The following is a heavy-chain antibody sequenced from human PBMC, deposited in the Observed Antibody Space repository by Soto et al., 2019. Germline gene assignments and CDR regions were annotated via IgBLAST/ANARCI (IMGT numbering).Heavy chain of an antibody. Sequence: GGSLRLSCAASGFTFSSYAMSWVRQAPGKGLEWVSSISASGGGIYYADSVKGRFTISRDNSKNTLYLQMNSLRAEDTAVYYCARQKDGYNMVYYGMDVWGQGTTVTVSS. CDR3: ARQKDGYNMVYYGMDV. CDR2: ISASGGGI. V-gene: IGHV3-23*01. J-gene: IGHJ6*02. CDR1: GFTFSSYA. D-gene: IGHD5-12*01.